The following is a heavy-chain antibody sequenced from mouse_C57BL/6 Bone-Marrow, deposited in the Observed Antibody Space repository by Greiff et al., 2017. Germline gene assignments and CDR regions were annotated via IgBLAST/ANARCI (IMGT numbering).Heavy chain of an antibody. D-gene: IGHD2-3*01. Sequence: EVNVVESGGGLVQPGGSLKLSCAASGFTFSDYGMAWVRQAPRKGPEWVAFISNLAYSIYYADTVTGRFTISRENAKNTLYLEMSSLRSEDTAMYYCARSYDGYYPAWFAYWGQGTLVTVSA. CDR2: ISNLAYSI. V-gene: IGHV5-15*01. J-gene: IGHJ3*01. CDR3: ARSYDGYYPAWFAY. CDR1: GFTFSDYG.